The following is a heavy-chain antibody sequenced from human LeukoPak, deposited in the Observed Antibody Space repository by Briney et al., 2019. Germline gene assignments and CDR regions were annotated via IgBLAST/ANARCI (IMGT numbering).Heavy chain of an antibody. CDR3: ARLRWEVTHYWYFDL. Sequence: PGGSLRLSCAASGFTFNNYAMSWVRQAPGRGLEWVSAISPSGGSTYFADSVRGRFTISRDNSKNTVYVQMNSLRAEDTAVYYCARLRWEVTHYWYFDLRGRGTLVTVSS. CDR1: GFTFNNYA. D-gene: IGHD4-23*01. J-gene: IGHJ2*01. V-gene: IGHV3-23*01. CDR2: ISPSGGST.